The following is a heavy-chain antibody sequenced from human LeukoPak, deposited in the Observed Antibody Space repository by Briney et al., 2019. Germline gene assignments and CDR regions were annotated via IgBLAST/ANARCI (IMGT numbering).Heavy chain of an antibody. CDR2: IYTSGST. D-gene: IGHD3-22*01. J-gene: IGHJ6*03. V-gene: IGHV4-4*07. Sequence: SETLSLTCTVSGGSISSYYWSWIRQPAGKGLEWIGRIYTSGSTNYNPSLKSRLTMSVDTSKNQFSLKLSSVTAADTAVYYCARVGDSSGGAYYYYMDVWGKGTTVTVSS. CDR3: ARVGDSSGGAYYYYMDV. CDR1: GGSISSYY.